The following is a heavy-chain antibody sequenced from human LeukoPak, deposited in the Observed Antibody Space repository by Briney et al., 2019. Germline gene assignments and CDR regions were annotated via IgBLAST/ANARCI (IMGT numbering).Heavy chain of an antibody. V-gene: IGHV1-3*01. CDR1: GYTFTSYG. J-gene: IGHJ4*02. CDR3: ARDRYYYDSSGYLDY. D-gene: IGHD3-22*01. Sequence: GASVKVSCKASGYTFTSYGISWVRQAPGQRLEWMGWINAGNGNTKYSQKFQGRVTITRDTSASTAYMELNSLRSEDTAVYYCARDRYYYDSSGYLDYWGQGTLVTVSS. CDR2: INAGNGNT.